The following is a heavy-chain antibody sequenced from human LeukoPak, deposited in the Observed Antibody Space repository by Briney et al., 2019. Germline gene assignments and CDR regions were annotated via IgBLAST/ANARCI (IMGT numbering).Heavy chain of an antibody. Sequence: SETLSLTCAVYGGAFSGYYWSWLRQPPGKGLEWLGEINHSGDTKYNPSLKSRVSISVDVSKDQFSLKLTSLTAADTAVYYCARGSRNYNNYEGADYWGQGTLVTVSS. CDR2: INHSGDT. V-gene: IGHV4-34*01. CDR3: ARGSRNYNNYEGADY. J-gene: IGHJ4*02. D-gene: IGHD4-11*01. CDR1: GGAFSGYY.